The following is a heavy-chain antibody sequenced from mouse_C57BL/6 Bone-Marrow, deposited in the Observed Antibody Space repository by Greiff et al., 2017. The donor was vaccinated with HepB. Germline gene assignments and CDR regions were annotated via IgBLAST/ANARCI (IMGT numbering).Heavy chain of an antibody. CDR2: IDPENGDT. J-gene: IGHJ2*01. CDR3: TTDYDYDGSHFDY. D-gene: IGHD2-4*01. CDR1: GFNIKDDY. Sequence: EVQLKESGAELVRPGASVKLSCTASGFNIKDDYMHWVKQRPEQGLEWIGWIDPENGDTEYASKFQGKATITADTSSNTAYLQLSSLTSEDTAVYYCTTDYDYDGSHFDYWGQGTTLTVSS. V-gene: IGHV14-4*01.